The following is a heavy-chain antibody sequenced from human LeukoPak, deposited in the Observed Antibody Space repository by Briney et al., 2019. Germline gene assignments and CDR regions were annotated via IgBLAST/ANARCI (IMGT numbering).Heavy chain of an antibody. CDR2: MNPNSGNT. Sequence: ASVKVSCKASGYTFTSYAMNWVRQATGQGLEWMGWMNPNSGNTGYAQKFQGRVTITRNTSISTAYMELSSLRSEDTAVYYCARVSNDYVWGSYRYYYYYYMDVWGKGTTVTVSS. V-gene: IGHV1-8*03. J-gene: IGHJ6*03. D-gene: IGHD3-16*02. CDR1: GYTFTSYA. CDR3: ARVSNDYVWGSYRYYYYYYMDV.